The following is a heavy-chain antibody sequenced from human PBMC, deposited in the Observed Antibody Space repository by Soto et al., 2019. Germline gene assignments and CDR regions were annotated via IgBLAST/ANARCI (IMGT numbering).Heavy chain of an antibody. D-gene: IGHD2-15*01. V-gene: IGHV1-69*01. CDR1: GDTFKNYA. CDR2: IIPIFGKT. Sequence: QVQLVQSGAEVRKPGSSVKVSCRASGDTFKNYAISWVRQAPGQGLEWMGGIIPIFGKTDYAQTFHGRVTINGDESTYTAHMELRGLRSDDTALYYCATSGYNYGPVDYWGRGLLVTVSS. J-gene: IGHJ4*01. CDR3: ATSGYNYGPVDY.